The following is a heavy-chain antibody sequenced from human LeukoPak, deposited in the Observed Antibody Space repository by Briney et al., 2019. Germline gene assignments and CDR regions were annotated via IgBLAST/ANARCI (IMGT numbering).Heavy chain of an antibody. CDR3: AKEQWLVFDY. D-gene: IGHD6-19*01. CDR1: GFTFSSYG. Sequence: QAGGSLRLSCAASGFTFSSYGMHWVRQAPGKGLEWVAVISYDGSNKYYADSVKGRFTISSDNSKNTLYLQMNSLRAEDTAVYYCAKEQWLVFDYWGQGTLVTVSS. J-gene: IGHJ4*02. CDR2: ISYDGSNK. V-gene: IGHV3-30*18.